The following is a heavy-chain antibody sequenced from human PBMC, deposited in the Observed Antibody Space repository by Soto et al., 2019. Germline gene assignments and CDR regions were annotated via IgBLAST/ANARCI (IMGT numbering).Heavy chain of an antibody. CDR2: IYPGDSDT. Sequence: XESLKISCKGSGYSFTSYWIGWVRQMPGKGLEWMGIIYPGDSDTRYSPSFQGQVTISADKSISTAYLQWSSLKASDTAMYYCARRSIAARRYYGMDVWGQGTTVTVSS. V-gene: IGHV5-51*01. J-gene: IGHJ6*02. CDR3: ARRSIAARRYYGMDV. CDR1: GYSFTSYW. D-gene: IGHD6-6*01.